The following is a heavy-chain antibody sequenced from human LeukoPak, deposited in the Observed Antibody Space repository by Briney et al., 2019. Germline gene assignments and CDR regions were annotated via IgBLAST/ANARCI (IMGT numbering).Heavy chain of an antibody. CDR3: ARDLKYCTGGMCYFTAVADS. CDR1: GCVVDEFG. J-gene: IGHJ4*02. D-gene: IGHD2-8*02. V-gene: IGHV3-20*03. Sequence: GGALRLSFAAAGCVVDEFGMSWVRQVQGKGLEWVSGINWDSTSTNYVDSVRGRFTISRDNAKNSLYLQMNSLRVEDTAFYYCARDLKYCTGGMCYFTAVADSWGQGTLVTVSS. CDR2: INWDSTST.